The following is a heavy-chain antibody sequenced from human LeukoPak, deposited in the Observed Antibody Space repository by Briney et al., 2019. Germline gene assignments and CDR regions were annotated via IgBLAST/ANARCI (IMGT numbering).Heavy chain of an antibody. D-gene: IGHD3-10*01. CDR2: IWYDGSNK. J-gene: IGHJ4*02. CDR3: ARGPSMVRGVTAFDY. V-gene: IGHV3-33*01. CDR1: GFTFSSYG. Sequence: GRSLRLSCAASGFTFSSYGMHWVRQAPGKGLEWVAVIWYDGSNKYYADSVKGRFTISRDNSKNTLYLQMNSLRAEDTAVYYCARGPSMVRGVTAFDYWRQGTLVTVSS.